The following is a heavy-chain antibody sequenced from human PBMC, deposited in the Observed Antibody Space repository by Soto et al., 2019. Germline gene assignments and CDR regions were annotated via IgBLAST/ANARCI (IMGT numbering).Heavy chain of an antibody. CDR2: IYYSGST. V-gene: IGHV4-39*01. Sequence: SETLSLTCTVSGGPISSSSYYWGWIRQPPGKGLEWIGSIYYSGSTYYNPSLKSRVTISVDTSKNQFSLKLSSVTAADTAVYYCARHVEGGDTPYYFDYWGQGTLVTVSS. CDR3: ARHVEGGDTPYYFDY. J-gene: IGHJ4*02. D-gene: IGHD2-2*02. CDR1: GGPISSSSYY.